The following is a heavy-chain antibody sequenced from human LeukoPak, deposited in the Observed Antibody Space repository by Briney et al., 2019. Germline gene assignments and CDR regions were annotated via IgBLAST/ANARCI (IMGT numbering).Heavy chain of an antibody. V-gene: IGHV4-59*01. CDR3: ARVVAVGSVTTVYYYMDV. D-gene: IGHD4-11*01. Sequence: SETLSLTCAVSGGSISSYYWSWIRQPPGKGLEWIGYIYYSGSTNYNPSLKSRVTISVDTSKNQFSLKLSSVTAADTAVYYCARVVAVGSVTTVYYYMDVWGKGTTVTVSS. CDR2: IYYSGST. CDR1: GGSISSYY. J-gene: IGHJ6*03.